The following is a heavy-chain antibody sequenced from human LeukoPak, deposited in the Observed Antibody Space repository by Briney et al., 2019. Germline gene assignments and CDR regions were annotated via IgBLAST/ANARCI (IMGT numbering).Heavy chain of an antibody. D-gene: IGHD3-22*01. CDR3: ARGDYYDSSGYYSPVDY. V-gene: IGHV3-30*03. CDR1: GFSFSNYG. J-gene: IGHJ4*02. CDR2: ISYDGSNK. Sequence: GGSLRLSCAASGFSFSNYGMHWFRQAPGKGLEWVAVISYDGSNKYYPDSVKGRFTISRDNSKNTLYLQMNSLRAEDTAVYYCARGDYYDSSGYYSPVDYWGQGTLVTVSS.